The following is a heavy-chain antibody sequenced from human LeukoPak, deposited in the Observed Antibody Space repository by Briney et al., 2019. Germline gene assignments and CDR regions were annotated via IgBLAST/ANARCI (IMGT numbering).Heavy chain of an antibody. V-gene: IGHV3-11*04. CDR3: ARDGDSLTFDY. D-gene: IGHD7-27*01. J-gene: IGHJ4*02. CDR2: ISSSGSSI. CDR1: GFTFSDHY. Sequence: GGSLRLSCAASGFTFSDHYMVWVRQAPGKGLEWISYISSSGSSIYYADSVRGRFTISRGNAKNSLYLQMNSLRAEDTAVYYCARDGDSLTFDYWGQGTLVTVSS.